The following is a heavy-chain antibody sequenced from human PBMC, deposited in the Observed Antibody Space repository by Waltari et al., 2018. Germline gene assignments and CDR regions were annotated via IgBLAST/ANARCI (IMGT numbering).Heavy chain of an antibody. Sequence: QVQLQESGPGLVRPSETLSLTCDVSGYFINTGFFWGWIRPPPGKGPEGIGNIYQDGTTYYNTSLKHRLMISLDTSKNQFSLRLNFVDVADTAVYYCARQTLGYCTSAACRRLETWGQGILVTVSS. CDR1: GYFINTGFF. V-gene: IGHV4-38-2*01. J-gene: IGHJ5*02. CDR2: IYQDGTT. CDR3: ARQTLGYCTSAACRRLET. D-gene: IGHD2-2*03.